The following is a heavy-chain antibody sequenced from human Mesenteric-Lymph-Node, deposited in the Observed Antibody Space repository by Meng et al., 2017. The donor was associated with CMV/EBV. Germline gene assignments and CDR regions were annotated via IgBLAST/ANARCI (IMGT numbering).Heavy chain of an antibody. CDR2: IFYSGNT. CDR1: SISSGGYY. D-gene: IGHD2-2*01. Sequence: SISSGGYYWSWIRQHTGRGLEWIGYIFYSGNTYFNPSLKSRVTISVDTSENQFSLRLSSVTAADTAVYYCARRARDCSSTDCYYYFDYWGQGTLVTVSS. J-gene: IGHJ4*02. CDR3: ARRARDCSSTDCYYYFDY. V-gene: IGHV4-31*02.